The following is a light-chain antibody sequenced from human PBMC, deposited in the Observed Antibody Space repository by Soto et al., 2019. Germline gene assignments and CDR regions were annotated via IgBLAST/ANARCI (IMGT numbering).Light chain of an antibody. Sequence: DLQMTQSPSSLSASVGDRVTITCRASQGIRSDVGWIKQKPGKAPKRLIYAASSLQSGVPSRFSGSGSGTEFTPTISSLQTEYFATSYWLQHSNYPRTCGHGTKVEFK. CDR3: LQHSNYPRT. CDR2: AAS. V-gene: IGKV1-17*01. J-gene: IGKJ1*01. CDR1: QGIRSD.